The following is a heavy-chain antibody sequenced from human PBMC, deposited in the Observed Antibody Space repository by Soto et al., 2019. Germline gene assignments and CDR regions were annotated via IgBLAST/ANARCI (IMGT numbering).Heavy chain of an antibody. V-gene: IGHV3-9*01. CDR1: GFTFDDYA. CDR2: ISWNGGNR. J-gene: IGHJ3*02. D-gene: IGHD6-13*01. CDR3: TKDIMSQMVHNTFDI. Sequence: PGGSLRLSCAASGFTFDDYAMHWVRQAPGKGLEWVSGISWNGGNRGYADSVKGRFTISRDNAKNSLYLQMNSLRAEDTALYFCTKDIMSQMVHNTFDIWGQGTMVTVSS.